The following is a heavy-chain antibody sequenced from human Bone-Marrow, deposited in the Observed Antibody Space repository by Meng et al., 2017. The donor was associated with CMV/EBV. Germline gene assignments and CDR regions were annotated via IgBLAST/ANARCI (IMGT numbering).Heavy chain of an antibody. V-gene: IGHV3-30-3*01. CDR1: GFTFSSYA. CDR3: ARAGNDNVVVIAISLQH. J-gene: IGHJ1*01. Sequence: GGSLRLSGAASGFTFSSYAMHWVRQAPGKGLEWVAVISYDGSNKYYADSVKGRFTISRDNSKNTLYLQMNSLRAEDTAVYYCARAGNDNVVVIAISLQHCGQGTLVTVSS. D-gene: IGHD2-21*01. CDR2: ISYDGSNK.